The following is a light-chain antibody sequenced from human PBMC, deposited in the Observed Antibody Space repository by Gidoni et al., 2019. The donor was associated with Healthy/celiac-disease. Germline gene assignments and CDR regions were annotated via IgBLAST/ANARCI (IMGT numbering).Light chain of an antibody. V-gene: IGKV3-11*01. CDR1: QSVSSY. J-gene: IGKJ5*01. CDR2: DAS. Sequence: ENVLTQSPATLSLSPGEGATLSCRASQSVSSYFAWYQQKPGQAPRLLIYDASNRATGLPARFSGSGSGTDFTLTISSLEPEDFAVYYCQQRSNWPITFGQGTRLEIK. CDR3: QQRSNWPIT.